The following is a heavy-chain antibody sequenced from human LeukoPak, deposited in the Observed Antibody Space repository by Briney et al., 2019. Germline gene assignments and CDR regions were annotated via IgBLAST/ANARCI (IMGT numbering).Heavy chain of an antibody. CDR2: IIPIFGTA. CDR1: GGTFSSYA. Sequence: ASVKVSCKASGGTFSSYAISWVRQAPGQGLEWMGGIIPIFGTANYAQKFQGRVTITADESTSTAYMERSSLRSEDTAVYSCARGAQLRFLEIQHWAQGTLVTVSS. D-gene: IGHD3-3*01. CDR3: ARGAQLRFLEIQH. J-gene: IGHJ1*01. V-gene: IGHV1-69*01.